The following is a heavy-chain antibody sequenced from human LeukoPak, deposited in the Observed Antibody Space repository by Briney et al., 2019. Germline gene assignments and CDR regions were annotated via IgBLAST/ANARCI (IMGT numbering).Heavy chain of an antibody. CDR1: GYSFTSYW. D-gene: IGHD3-22*01. CDR3: ARHERLDYYDSSGYYFDY. Sequence: GESLKISCKGSGYSFTSYWIGWVRQMPGKGLEWMGIIYPGDSDTRYSPSFRGQVTISADKSISTAYLQWSSLKASDTAMYYCARHERLDYYDSSGYYFDYWGQGPLVTVSS. V-gene: IGHV5-51*01. CDR2: IYPGDSDT. J-gene: IGHJ4*02.